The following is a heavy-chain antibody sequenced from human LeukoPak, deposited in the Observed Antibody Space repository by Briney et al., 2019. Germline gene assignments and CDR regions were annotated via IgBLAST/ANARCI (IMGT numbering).Heavy chain of an antibody. D-gene: IGHD2-2*02. Sequence: SETLSLTCTVSGGSISSYYWSWIRQPPGKGLEWIGYIYYSGSTNYNPSLKSRVTISVDTSKNQFSLKLSSMTAADTAVYYCARDQYQLLYGHDSNYYYYMDVWGKGTTVTVSS. V-gene: IGHV4-59*01. CDR2: IYYSGST. CDR1: GGSISSYY. CDR3: ARDQYQLLYGHDSNYYYYMDV. J-gene: IGHJ6*03.